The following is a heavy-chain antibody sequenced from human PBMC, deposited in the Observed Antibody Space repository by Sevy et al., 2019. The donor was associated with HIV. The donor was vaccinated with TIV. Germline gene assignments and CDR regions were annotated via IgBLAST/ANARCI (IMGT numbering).Heavy chain of an antibody. D-gene: IGHD6-19*01. CDR2: INHSGST. Sequence: SETLSLTCAVYGGSFSGYYWSWIRQPPGKGLEWIGDINHSGSTNYNPSLKSRVTISVDTSKNQFSLKLSSVTAADTAVYYCARGRSIAVADHYYFDYWGQGTLVTVSS. CDR1: GGSFSGYY. CDR3: ARGRSIAVADHYYFDY. V-gene: IGHV4-34*01. J-gene: IGHJ4*02.